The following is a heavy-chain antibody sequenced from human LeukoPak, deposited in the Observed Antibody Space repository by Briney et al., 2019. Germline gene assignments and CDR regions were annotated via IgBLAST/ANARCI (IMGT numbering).Heavy chain of an antibody. V-gene: IGHV4-59*12. CDR1: GGSISSYY. CDR2: IYYSGST. Sequence: SETLSLTCTVSGGSISSYYWSWIRQPPGKGLEWIGYIYYSGSTNYNPSLKSRVTISVDTSKNQFSLKLSSVTAADTAVYYCATNNRVLWFGEPNFDYWGQGTLVTVSS. J-gene: IGHJ4*02. CDR3: ATNNRVLWFGEPNFDY. D-gene: IGHD3-10*01.